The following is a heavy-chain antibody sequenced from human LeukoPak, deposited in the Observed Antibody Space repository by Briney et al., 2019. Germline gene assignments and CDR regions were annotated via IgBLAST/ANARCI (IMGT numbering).Heavy chain of an antibody. J-gene: IGHJ4*02. CDR3: AREPYDSSGYHSEYFDY. Sequence: PGGSLRLSCAAFGFTFSSYEVNWVRQAPGKGLEWVSYISSSGSTIYYADSVKGRFTISRDNAKNSLYLQMNSLRAEDTAVYYCAREPYDSSGYHSEYFDYWGQGTLVTVSS. D-gene: IGHD3-22*01. CDR2: ISSSGSTI. V-gene: IGHV3-48*03. CDR1: GFTFSSYE.